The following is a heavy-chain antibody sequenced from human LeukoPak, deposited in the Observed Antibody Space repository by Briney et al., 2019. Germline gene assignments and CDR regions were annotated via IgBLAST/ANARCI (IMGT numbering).Heavy chain of an antibody. J-gene: IGHJ6*04. D-gene: IGHD2-2*01. CDR3: AKPIDCSSTICTGPMDV. Sequence: SETLSLTCAVSGESLQSFYWSWIRQPPGRGPEWLGEIDHIGRTKYNPSLKSRLTISIDTPKKQFSLRLGSLTAADTAVYYCAKPIDCSSTICTGPMDVWGKGTTVTVSA. CDR1: GESLQSFY. CDR2: IDHIGRT. V-gene: IGHV4-34*01.